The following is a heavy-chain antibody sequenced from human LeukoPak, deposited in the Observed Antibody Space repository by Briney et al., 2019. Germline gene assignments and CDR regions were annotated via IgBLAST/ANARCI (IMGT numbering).Heavy chain of an antibody. CDR1: GYTFTGYY. CDR3: ARDPGPNSGYDSRDYYYYYYYMDV. J-gene: IGHJ6*03. V-gene: IGHV1-2*02. Sequence: GASVKVSCKASGYTFTGYYMHWVRQAPGQGLEWMGWINPNSGGTNYAQKFQGRVTMTRDTSISTAYMELSRLRSDDTAVYYCARDPGPNSGYDSRDYYYYYYYMDVWGKGTTVTVSS. D-gene: IGHD5-12*01. CDR2: INPNSGGT.